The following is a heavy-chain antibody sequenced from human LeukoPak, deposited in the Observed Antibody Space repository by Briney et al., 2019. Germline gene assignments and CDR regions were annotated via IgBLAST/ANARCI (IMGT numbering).Heavy chain of an antibody. Sequence: ASVKVSYTAAGYTFTTYGISWVRQAPGQGLEWLGWISAYNGNTNYAQKLQGRVTMTTDTSASTAYMELRSLRSDDTAVYYCARVGAAAGSWFDPWGQGTLVTVSS. D-gene: IGHD6-13*01. CDR3: ARVGAAAGSWFDP. CDR2: ISAYNGNT. V-gene: IGHV1-18*01. J-gene: IGHJ5*02. CDR1: GYTFTTYG.